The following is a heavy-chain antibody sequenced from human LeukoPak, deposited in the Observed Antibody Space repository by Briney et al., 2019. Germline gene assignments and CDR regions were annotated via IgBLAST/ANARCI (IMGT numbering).Heavy chain of an antibody. Sequence: ASVKVSCKASGYIFTGYDINWVRQATGQGLEWMGWMNPNSGNTGYAQKFQGRVTMTRNTSISTAYMELSSLRSEDTAVYYCARVIGSYGDYWFDPWGQGTLVTVSS. V-gene: IGHV1-8*01. J-gene: IGHJ5*02. D-gene: IGHD4-17*01. CDR3: ARVIGSYGDYWFDP. CDR2: MNPNSGNT. CDR1: GYIFTGYD.